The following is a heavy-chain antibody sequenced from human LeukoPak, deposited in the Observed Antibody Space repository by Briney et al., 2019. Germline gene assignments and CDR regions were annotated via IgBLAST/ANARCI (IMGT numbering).Heavy chain of an antibody. CDR3: ARDFAYCDILTGFGEYYFDY. V-gene: IGHV3-74*01. CDR1: GFTFSSYW. CDR2: INSDGSST. J-gene: IGHJ4*02. D-gene: IGHD3-9*01. Sequence: GGSLRLSCAASGFTFSSYWMHWVRQAPGKGLVWVSRINSDGSSTSYADSVKGRFTISRDNAKNTLYLQMNSLRAEDTAVYYCARDFAYCDILTGFGEYYFDYWGQGTLVTVSS.